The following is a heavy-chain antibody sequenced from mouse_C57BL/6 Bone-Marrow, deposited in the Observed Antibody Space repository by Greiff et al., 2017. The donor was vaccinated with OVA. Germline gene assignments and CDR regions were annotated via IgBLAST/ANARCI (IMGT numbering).Heavy chain of an antibody. V-gene: IGHV1-64*01. J-gene: IGHJ2*01. CDR1: GYTFTSYW. CDR3: ARRTGYCDY. Sequence: QVQLEQPVAELVKPGASVKLSCTASGYTFTSYWMHWVKQRPGQGLEWIGMIHPNSGSTNYNEKFKGKATLTVDTSSSTAYMQLSSLTSEDSAVYYCARRTGYCDYWGQGTTLTVSS. D-gene: IGHD4-1*01. CDR2: IHPNSGST.